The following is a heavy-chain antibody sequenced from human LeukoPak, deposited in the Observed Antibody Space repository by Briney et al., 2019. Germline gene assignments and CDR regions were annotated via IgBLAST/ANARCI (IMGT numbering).Heavy chain of an antibody. Sequence: GGSLRLSCAASGFTFSSYSMNWVRQAPGKGLEWVSSISSSSSYIYYADSVKGRFTISRDNAKNSLYLQMNSLRAEDTAAYYCASLQPLLYYYYYYMDVWGKGTTVTVSS. V-gene: IGHV3-21*01. CDR2: ISSSSSYI. D-gene: IGHD2-21*02. J-gene: IGHJ6*03. CDR1: GFTFSSYS. CDR3: ASLQPLLYYYYYYMDV.